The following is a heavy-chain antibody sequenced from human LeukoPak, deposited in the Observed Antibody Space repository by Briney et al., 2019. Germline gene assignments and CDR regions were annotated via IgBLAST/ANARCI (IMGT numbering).Heavy chain of an antibody. CDR1: GGSISSYY. Sequence: SETLSLTCTVSGGSISSYYWSWIRQPPGKGLEWIGYIYYSGSTNYNPSLKSRVTISVDTSKNQFSLKLSSVTAADTAVYYCARYGRGEMGATYFDYWGQGTLVTVSS. CDR2: IYYSGST. V-gene: IGHV4-59*01. J-gene: IGHJ4*02. D-gene: IGHD1-26*01. CDR3: ARYGRGEMGATYFDY.